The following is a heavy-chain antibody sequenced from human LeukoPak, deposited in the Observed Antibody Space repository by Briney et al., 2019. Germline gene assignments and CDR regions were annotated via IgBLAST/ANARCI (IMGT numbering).Heavy chain of an antibody. D-gene: IGHD3-10*01. CDR2: INPNSGVT. CDR3: ARGGRLLWFGELLWGDY. J-gene: IGHJ4*02. Sequence: GASVKVSCKASGYTFTTYGLSWVRQAPGQGLEWMGWINPNSGVTNYAQKFQGRVTMTRDTSISTAYMEVSRLISDDTAVYYCARGGRLLWFGELLWGDYWGQGTLVTVSS. V-gene: IGHV1-2*02. CDR1: GYTFTTYG.